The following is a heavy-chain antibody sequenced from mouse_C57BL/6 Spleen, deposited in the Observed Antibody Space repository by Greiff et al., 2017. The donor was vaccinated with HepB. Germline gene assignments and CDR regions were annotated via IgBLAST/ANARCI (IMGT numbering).Heavy chain of an antibody. Sequence: EVKLQESGPGLVKPSQSLSLTCSVTGYSITSGYYWNWIRQFPGNKLEWMGYISYDGSNNYNPSLKNRISITRDTSKNQFFLKLNSVTTEDTATYYCARGGYGSRGYFDVWGTGTTVTVSS. V-gene: IGHV3-6*01. CDR1: GYSITSGYY. J-gene: IGHJ1*03. D-gene: IGHD1-1*01. CDR2: ISYDGSN. CDR3: ARGGYGSRGYFDV.